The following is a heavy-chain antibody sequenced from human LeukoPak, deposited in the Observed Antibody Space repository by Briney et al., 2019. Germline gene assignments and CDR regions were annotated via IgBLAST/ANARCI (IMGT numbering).Heavy chain of an antibody. D-gene: IGHD3-22*01. CDR2: IYPGDSDT. CDR1: GYRFTSYW. J-gene: IGHJ4*02. V-gene: IGHV5-51*01. Sequence: GESLKISCKGSGYRFTSYWIGWGRQLSGEGLEWMGIIYPGDSDTIYSPSFQGQVTISADKSMSTAYRQWSSLKASDTARYYCARGYYDSSGSVDYWGQGTLVTVSS. CDR3: ARGYYDSSGSVDY.